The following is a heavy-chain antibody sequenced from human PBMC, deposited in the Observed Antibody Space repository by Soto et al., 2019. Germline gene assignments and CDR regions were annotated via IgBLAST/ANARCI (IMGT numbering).Heavy chain of an antibody. CDR3: ARHTPVVYWFDH. V-gene: IGHV5-51*01. CDR1: GYTFATYW. CDR2: MYPGDSDT. Sequence: GESLKISCKGSGYTFATYWIIWVRRTPGKGLEWMGRMYPGDSDTKYSPSFQGHVTISVDKSINTAYLQWSSLKASDTAMYYCARHTPVVYWFDHWGQGTPVTVSS. J-gene: IGHJ5*02. D-gene: IGHD3-22*01.